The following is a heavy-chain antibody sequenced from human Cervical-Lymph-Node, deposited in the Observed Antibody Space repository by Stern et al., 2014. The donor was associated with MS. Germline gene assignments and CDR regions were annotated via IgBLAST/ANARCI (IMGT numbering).Heavy chain of an antibody. J-gene: IGHJ3*02. Sequence: EVQLVESGGGLIQPGGSLRLSCAAPGFTVSNNYMRWVRQAPGQGLEWVSLLYTADSAYDSGSVKVRFTISRASAKIKLFLQMNSLRAEDTAVYYCARAIFGVNTAAMAPDAFDTWGQGTMVTVSS. D-gene: IGHD3-3*01. CDR2: LYTADSA. CDR1: GFTVSNNY. CDR3: ARAIFGVNTAAMAPDAFDT. V-gene: IGHV3-53*01.